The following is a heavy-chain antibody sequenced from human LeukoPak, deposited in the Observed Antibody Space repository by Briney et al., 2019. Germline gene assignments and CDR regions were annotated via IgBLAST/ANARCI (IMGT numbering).Heavy chain of an antibody. CDR2: IIPILGIA. V-gene: IGHV1-69*02. D-gene: IGHD6-6*01. Sequence: SVKVSCKASGGTFSSYTISWVRQAPGQGLEWMGRIIPILGIANYAQKFQGRVTITADKSTSTAYMELSSLRSEDTGVYYCARGRMVVAPISSYYYYYYMDVWGKGNTVTVSS. CDR1: GGTFSSYT. CDR3: ARGRMVVAPISSYYYYYYMDV. J-gene: IGHJ6*03.